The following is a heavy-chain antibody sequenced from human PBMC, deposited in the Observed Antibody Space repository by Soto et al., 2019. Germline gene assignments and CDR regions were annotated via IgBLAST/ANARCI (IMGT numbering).Heavy chain of an antibody. D-gene: IGHD4-17*01. CDR2: IYWDDDK. Sequence: QITLKESGPPLARPAQTLTLTCAFSGFSLTTTHMGVASIRQSPGKALELLALIYWDDDKRYTPSLKNRLAISKDTSRNRVVLTITNMNPEDTGTYFCAHAGDYNLLSFDLWGPGALVTVS. V-gene: IGHV2-5*02. CDR3: AHAGDYNLLSFDL. J-gene: IGHJ4*02. CDR1: GFSLTTTHMG.